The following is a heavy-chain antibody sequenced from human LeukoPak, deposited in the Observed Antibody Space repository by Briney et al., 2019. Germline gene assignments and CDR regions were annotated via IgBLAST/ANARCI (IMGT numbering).Heavy chain of an antibody. Sequence: SETLSLTCTVSGYSISSGYYWGWIRQPPGKGLEWIGSIYHSGSTYYNPSLKSRVTISVDTSKNQFSLKLSSVTAADTAVYYCARVSAKGYYYYYYMDVWGKGTTVTVSS. J-gene: IGHJ6*03. CDR1: GYSISSGYY. CDR3: ARVSAKGYYYYYYMDV. V-gene: IGHV4-38-2*02. CDR2: IYHSGST.